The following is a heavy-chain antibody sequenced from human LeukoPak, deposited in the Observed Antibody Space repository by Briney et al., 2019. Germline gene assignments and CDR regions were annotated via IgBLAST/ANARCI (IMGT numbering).Heavy chain of an antibody. D-gene: IGHD3-3*01. Sequence: PSETLSLTCTVSGGSIGRYFWSWIRQPPGRGLEWLGYIYYSGSTNYNPSLESRVTMSVDTSKNQFSLKLSSVTAADTAVYYCARSGDDYDFWSGYHYYYYMDVWGKGTTVTVSS. CDR3: ARSGDDYDFWSGYHYYYYMDV. CDR2: IYYSGST. V-gene: IGHV4-59*01. CDR1: GGSIGRYF. J-gene: IGHJ6*03.